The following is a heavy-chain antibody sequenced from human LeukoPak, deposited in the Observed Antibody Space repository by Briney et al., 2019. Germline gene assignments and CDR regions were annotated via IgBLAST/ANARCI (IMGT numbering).Heavy chain of an antibody. D-gene: IGHD6-19*01. Sequence: SETLSLTCTVSSGSISSSNYYWGCIRQPPGKGLEWIGSTSYSGSTYYNPSLKSRVTISVDTSKNQFSLKLSSVTAADTAVYYCASYSSGLRAFDYWGQGTLVTVSS. CDR1: SGSISSSNYY. CDR3: ASYSSGLRAFDY. CDR2: TSYSGST. J-gene: IGHJ4*02. V-gene: IGHV4-39*01.